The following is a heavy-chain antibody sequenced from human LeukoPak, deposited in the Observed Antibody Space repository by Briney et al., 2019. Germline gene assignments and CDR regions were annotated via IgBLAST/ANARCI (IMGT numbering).Heavy chain of an antibody. V-gene: IGHV3-21*01. Sequence: GGSLRLSCAASGFTFSSYWMNWVRQAPGKGLEWVSSISRTSTYTYYADSVRGRFSISRDNAKNSLYLQMNSLRAEDSAIYYCFLSGSQGPLAYWGQGTLVTVSS. D-gene: IGHD3-22*01. CDR2: ISRTSTYT. CDR1: GFTFSSYW. CDR3: FLSGSQGPLAY. J-gene: IGHJ4*02.